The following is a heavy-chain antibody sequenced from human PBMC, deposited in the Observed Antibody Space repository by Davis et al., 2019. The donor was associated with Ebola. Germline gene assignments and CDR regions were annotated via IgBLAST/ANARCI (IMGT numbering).Heavy chain of an antibody. D-gene: IGHD3-3*01. CDR2: IYYSGST. J-gene: IGHJ4*02. CDR3: ARGGGEEIYDFWSGYPFDY. Sequence: MPSETLSLTCTVSGGSISSYYWSWIRQPPGKGLEWIGYIYYSGSTNYNPSLKSRVTISVDTSKNQFSLKLSSVTAADTAVYYCARGGGEEIYDFWSGYPFDYWGQGTLVTVSS. V-gene: IGHV4-59*12. CDR1: GGSISSYY.